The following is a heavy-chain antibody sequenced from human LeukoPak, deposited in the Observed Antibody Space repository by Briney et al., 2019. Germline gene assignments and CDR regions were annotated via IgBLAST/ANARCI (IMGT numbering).Heavy chain of an antibody. CDR3: AIILWEWELLPPDY. Sequence: SETLSLTCTVSGGSISSSSYYWGWIRQPPGKGLEWIGSIYYSGSTYYNPSLKSRVTISVDTSKNQFSLKLSSVTAADTAVYYCAIILWEWELLPPDYWGQGTLVTVSS. J-gene: IGHJ4*02. CDR1: GGSISSSSYY. D-gene: IGHD1-26*01. V-gene: IGHV4-39*01. CDR2: IYYSGST.